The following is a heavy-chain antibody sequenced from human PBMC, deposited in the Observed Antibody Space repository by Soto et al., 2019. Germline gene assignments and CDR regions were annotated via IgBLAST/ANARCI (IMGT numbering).Heavy chain of an antibody. V-gene: IGHV3-21*06. J-gene: IGHJ4*02. CDR2: ITRSSSYI. CDR3: ARDYGWLRLDS. CDR1: GFAFNTYS. Sequence: EVQLVESGGGPVKPGGSLRLSCAASGFAFNTYSMNWVRQAPGKGLEWVAFITRSSSYIYYADSVRGRFTLSRDNAKNSLYLQMNSLRAEDTAIYYCARDYGWLRLDSWGQGTLVTVSS. D-gene: IGHD6-19*01.